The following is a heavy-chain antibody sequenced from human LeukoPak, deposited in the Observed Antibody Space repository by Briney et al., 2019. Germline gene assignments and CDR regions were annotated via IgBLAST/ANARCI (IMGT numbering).Heavy chain of an antibody. J-gene: IGHJ4*02. CDR1: GGSISSYY. CDR3: AGHHPRNTVDF. CDR2: IYYSGST. D-gene: IGHD2/OR15-2a*01. V-gene: IGHV4-59*08. Sequence: SETLSLTCTVSGGSISSYYWSWIRQPPGKGLEWIGYIYYSGSTKYNPSLKSRVTISLDTSKNQFSLKLSSVTAADTAVYYCAGHHPRNTVDFWGQGTLVTVSS.